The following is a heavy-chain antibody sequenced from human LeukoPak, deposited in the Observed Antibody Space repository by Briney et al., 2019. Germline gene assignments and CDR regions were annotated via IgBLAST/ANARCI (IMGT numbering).Heavy chain of an antibody. CDR2: IYPGDSDT. Sequence: GESLKISCXGSGYSFTSYWIGWVRQMPGKGLEWMGIIYPGDSDTRDSPSFQGQVTISADKSISTAYLQWSSLKASDTAMYYCARLVRSSSWYVPFDYWGQGTLVTVSS. CDR3: ARLVRSSSWYVPFDY. V-gene: IGHV5-51*01. D-gene: IGHD6-13*01. CDR1: GYSFTSYW. J-gene: IGHJ4*02.